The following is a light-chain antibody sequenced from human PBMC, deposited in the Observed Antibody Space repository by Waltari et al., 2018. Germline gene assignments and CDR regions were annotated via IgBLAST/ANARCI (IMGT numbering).Light chain of an antibody. Sequence: QSVLTQPPSASGTPRQRVTLSCSGSSSNIGSNYVSWYQQLPGTAPKLLICRNHERPSGVPDRFSGSKSGTSASLAISGLRSEDEADYYCASWDDSLRGVFGTGTKVTVL. CDR2: RNH. J-gene: IGLJ1*01. CDR3: ASWDDSLRGV. V-gene: IGLV1-47*01. CDR1: SSNIGSNY.